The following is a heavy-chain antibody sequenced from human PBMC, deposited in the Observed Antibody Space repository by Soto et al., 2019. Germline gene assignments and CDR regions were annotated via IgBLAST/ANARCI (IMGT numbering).Heavy chain of an antibody. CDR2: INHSGST. V-gene: IGHV4-34*02. J-gene: IGHJ3*02. D-gene: IGHD1-26*01. Sequence: QVQLQQRGAGLLKPSETLSLTCAVLGGSFSDYYWTWIRQPPGKGLEWIGEINHSGSTSYNPSLRSRLTLSVDPSTKEFSLNLSSVTAADTAAYHCVRGRAFMSRVAFDIWGQGTMVTVSS. CDR3: VRGRAFMSRVAFDI. CDR1: GGSFSDYY.